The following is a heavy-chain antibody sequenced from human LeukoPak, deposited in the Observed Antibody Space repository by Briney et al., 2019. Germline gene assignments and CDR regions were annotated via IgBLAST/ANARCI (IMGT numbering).Heavy chain of an antibody. CDR1: GFTLRTFP. D-gene: IGHD1-7*01. CDR2: IGNDGYNK. Sequence: PGRSLRLSCAASGFTLRTFPMHWVRQAPGQGLQWVAVIGNDGYNKYYSDSVRGRFTISRDNSKNTLSLQMDSLTTEDTAVYYCARGAGTTVYYIDVWGKGTTVTVSS. CDR3: ARGAGTTVYYIDV. J-gene: IGHJ6*03. V-gene: IGHV3-30*01.